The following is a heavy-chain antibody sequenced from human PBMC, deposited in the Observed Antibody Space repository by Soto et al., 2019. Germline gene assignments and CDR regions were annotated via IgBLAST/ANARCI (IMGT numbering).Heavy chain of an antibody. CDR2: MSPNSGRT. Sequence: QVQLVQSGAEVKKPGASVKVSCKASGYTFSNYDINWVRQATGQGLEWMGWMSPNSGRTGYAQKFQGRVTMTRNTSSSTAYMELSSLRSEDTAVYYCARWKRYTNDYWGQGTLVTVSS. CDR1: GYTFSNYD. D-gene: IGHD2-2*02. CDR3: ARWKRYTNDY. V-gene: IGHV1-8*01. J-gene: IGHJ4*02.